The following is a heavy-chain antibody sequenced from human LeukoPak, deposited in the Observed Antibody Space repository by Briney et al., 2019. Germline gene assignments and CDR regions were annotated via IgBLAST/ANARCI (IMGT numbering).Heavy chain of an antibody. CDR3: AKLGGKTANGDEYYGMDV. CDR2: ISRSGGST. J-gene: IGHJ6*02. CDR1: ELHA. V-gene: IGHV3-23*01. Sequence: GGSLRLSCAASELHAMTWVRQGPGKGLEWVSAISRSGGSTYYADSVKGRFTTSRDKSNNTLFLQMNSLRAEDTAVYYCAKLGGKTANGDEYYGMDVWGQGTTVTVSS. D-gene: IGHD3-10*01.